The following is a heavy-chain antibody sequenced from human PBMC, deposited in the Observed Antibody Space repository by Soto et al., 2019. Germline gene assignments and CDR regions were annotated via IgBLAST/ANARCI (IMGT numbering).Heavy chain of an antibody. CDR2: INHSGST. V-gene: IGHV4-34*01. CDR3: ARGPNSSWLGFSPFDP. J-gene: IGHJ5*02. CDR1: GGSFRGYY. Sequence: SETLSLTCAVYGGSFRGYYWSWIRQPPGKGLEWIGEINHSGSTNYNSSLKSRVTISADTSKDQFSLKLSSVTAADTAVYYCARGPNSSWLGFSPFDPWGQGTLVTVSS. D-gene: IGHD3-16*01.